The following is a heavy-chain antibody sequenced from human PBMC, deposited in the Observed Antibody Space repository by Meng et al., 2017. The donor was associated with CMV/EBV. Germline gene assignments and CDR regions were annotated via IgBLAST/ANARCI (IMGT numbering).Heavy chain of an antibody. CDR2: IYHSGST. Sequence: TCAVSGGSISSSNWWSWVRQPPGKGLEWIGEIYHSGSTNYNPSLKSRVTISVDKSKNQFSLKLSSVTAADTAVYYRARRRTGTTPLDYWGQGTLVTVSS. J-gene: IGHJ4*02. CDR1: GGSISSSNW. V-gene: IGHV4-4*02. D-gene: IGHD1-1*01. CDR3: ARRRTGTTPLDY.